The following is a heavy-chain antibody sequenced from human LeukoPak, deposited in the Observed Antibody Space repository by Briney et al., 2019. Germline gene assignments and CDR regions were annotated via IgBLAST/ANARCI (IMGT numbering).Heavy chain of an antibody. D-gene: IGHD5-18*01. CDR2: IYYSGST. Sequence: SETLSLTCTVSGGSISSGGYYWSWIRQHPGKGLEWIGYIYYSGSTYYNPSLKSRVTISVDTSKNQFSLKLSSVTAADTAVYYCAKASDVDTDAFDIWGQGTMVTVSS. CDR3: AKASDVDTDAFDI. V-gene: IGHV4-31*03. J-gene: IGHJ3*02. CDR1: GGSISSGGYY.